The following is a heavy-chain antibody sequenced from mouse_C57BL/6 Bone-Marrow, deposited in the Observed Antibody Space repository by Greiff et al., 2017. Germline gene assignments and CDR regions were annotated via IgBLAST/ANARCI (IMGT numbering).Heavy chain of an antibody. CDR3: ARERIITTVVATRYAMDY. CDR1: GYTFTSYW. D-gene: IGHD1-1*01. CDR2: INPSSGYT. Sequence: QVQLQQSGAELAKPGASVKLSCKASGYTFTSYWMHWVKQRPGQGLEWIGYINPSSGYTKYNQKFKDKATLTADKSSSTAYMQLSSLTYEDSAVYYCARERIITTVVATRYAMDYWGQGTSVTVSS. V-gene: IGHV1-7*01. J-gene: IGHJ4*01.